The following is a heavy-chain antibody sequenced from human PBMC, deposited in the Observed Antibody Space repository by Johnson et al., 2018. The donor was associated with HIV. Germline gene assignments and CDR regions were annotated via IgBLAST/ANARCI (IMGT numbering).Heavy chain of an antibody. Sequence: VQLVESGGGVVQPGGSLRLSCAVSGFTVRNNYMSWVRQAPGKGLEWVSGINWNGGSTGYADSVKGRFTISRDNAKNSLYLQMNSLRAEDTALYYCARDRTGGAFDIWGQGTMVTVSS. CDR1: GFTVRNNY. J-gene: IGHJ3*02. CDR2: INWNGGST. CDR3: ARDRTGGAFDI. D-gene: IGHD1-26*01. V-gene: IGHV3-20*04.